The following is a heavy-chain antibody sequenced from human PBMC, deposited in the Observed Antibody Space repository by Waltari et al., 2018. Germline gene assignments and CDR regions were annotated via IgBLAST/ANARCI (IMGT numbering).Heavy chain of an antibody. CDR3: VYGAGAFHI. J-gene: IGHJ3*02. D-gene: IGHD3-10*01. CDR2: TYYRSKWYN. Sequence: QVQLQQSGPGLVKPSQTLSLTCGISGDSVSSNSAAWNWIRQSPSRCLEWLGRTYYRSKWYNQYAVSLKSRLVVNPDTSKNEVSLQLNSVAPEDTAVYYCVYGAGAFHIWGQGTMVTVSS. CDR1: GDSVSSNSAA. V-gene: IGHV6-1*01.